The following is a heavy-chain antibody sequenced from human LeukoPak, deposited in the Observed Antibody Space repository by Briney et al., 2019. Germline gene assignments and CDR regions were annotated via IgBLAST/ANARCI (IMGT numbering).Heavy chain of an antibody. CDR2: ITYDGGNK. Sequence: PGGSLRLSCAASGFSFSTYAMHWVRQAPGKGLEWVAIITYDGGNKYYADSVKGRFTISRDNSKNTLFLQMNSLRAGDTALYYCARDKLSHRHYGYYFDPWGQGALVTVSS. CDR3: ARDKLSHRHYGYYFDP. J-gene: IGHJ4*02. D-gene: IGHD4-17*01. CDR1: GFSFSTYA. V-gene: IGHV3-30-3*01.